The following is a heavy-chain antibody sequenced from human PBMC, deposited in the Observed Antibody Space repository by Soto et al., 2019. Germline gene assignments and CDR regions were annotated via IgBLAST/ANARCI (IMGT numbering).Heavy chain of an antibody. V-gene: IGHV4-61*01. CDR3: ARDFAYFDS. CDR1: GGSFKSGSYS. Sequence: SETLSLTCIVSGGSFKSGSYSWSWIRQPPGKGLEWIGYVYHTGRTSYNPSLKGRVSISMDTSKNQFSLNLDSVTAADTAVYFCARDFAYFDSWGQGTLVTVSS. D-gene: IGHD3-3*01. CDR2: VYHTGRT. J-gene: IGHJ4*02.